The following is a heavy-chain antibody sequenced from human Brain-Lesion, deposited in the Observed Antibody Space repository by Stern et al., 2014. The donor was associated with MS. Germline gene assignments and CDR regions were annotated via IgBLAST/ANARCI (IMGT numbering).Heavy chain of an antibody. CDR1: GGSISSGGYY. J-gene: IGHJ6*02. D-gene: IGHD2-2*01. V-gene: IGHV4-61*02. CDR2: IFNRGST. CDR3: ARGRVVPGFQYYATDV. Sequence: VQLVESGPGLVKPSQTLSLSCTVSGGSISSGGYYWSWIRQPAGKGLEWIGRIFNRGSTSYNPSLKSRVPISIAPSKNQFSRRLNPMTAADTAVYYCARGRVVPGFQYYATDVWGQGTTVIVSS.